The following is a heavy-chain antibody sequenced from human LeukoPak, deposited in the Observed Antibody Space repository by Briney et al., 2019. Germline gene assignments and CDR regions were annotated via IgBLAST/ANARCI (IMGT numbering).Heavy chain of an antibody. V-gene: IGHV1-2*04. J-gene: IGHJ3*02. CDR2: INPNSGGT. Sequence: ASVKVSCKASGYTFTGYYMHWVRQAPGQGLEWMGWINPNSGGTNYAQKFQGWVTMTRDTSISTAYMELSRLRSDDTAVYYCARDRSLRRGLYRIRQDDAFDIWGQGTMVTVSS. CDR1: GYTFTGYY. D-gene: IGHD1-14*01. CDR3: ARDRSLRRGLYRIRQDDAFDI.